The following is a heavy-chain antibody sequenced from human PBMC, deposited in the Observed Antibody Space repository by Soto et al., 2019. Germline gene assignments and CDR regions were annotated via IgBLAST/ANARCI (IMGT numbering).Heavy chain of an antibody. Sequence: SETLSLTCTVSGGSIRSGDYYWSWIRQHPGTGLEWIGYIYHSGSTYYNPSLESRLTMSVDTSKNQFSLELSAVIAADTAVYYCAGLKQQLVRGYFHSYGLDVWGQGTTVTVSS. D-gene: IGHD6-13*01. J-gene: IGHJ6*02. V-gene: IGHV4-31*03. CDR2: IYHSGST. CDR1: GGSIRSGDYY. CDR3: AGLKQQLVRGYFHSYGLDV.